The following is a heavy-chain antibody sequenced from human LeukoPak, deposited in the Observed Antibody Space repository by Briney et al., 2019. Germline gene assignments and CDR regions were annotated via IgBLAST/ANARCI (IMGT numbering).Heavy chain of an antibody. CDR1: DDSIRTNTHY. D-gene: IGHD2-21*01. J-gene: IGHJ4*02. Sequence: PAETLTLTCTVSDDSIRTNTHYWSWIRKAPGKGLECVGTLHFSGTPYYNPSLSSRASISVDTSKNQFFLNLKSVTVADTAVYYCTRGGDAHKLGNFWGQGTLVTVSS. CDR3: TRGGDAHKLGNF. CDR2: LHFSGTP. V-gene: IGHV4-39*01.